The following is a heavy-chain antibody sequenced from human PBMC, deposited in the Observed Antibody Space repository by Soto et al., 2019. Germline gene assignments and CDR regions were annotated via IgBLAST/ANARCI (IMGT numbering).Heavy chain of an antibody. V-gene: IGHV3-30*18. CDR2: ISYDGSNK. J-gene: IGHJ6*02. CDR3: AKSPLVLYYYYYGMDV. D-gene: IGHD6-6*01. Sequence: GESLKISCVASGFTFSSYGMHWVRQAPGKGLEWVAVISYDGSNKYYADSVKGRFTISRDNSKNTLYLQMNSLRAEDTAVYYCAKSPLVLYYYYYGMDVWGQGTTVTVSS. CDR1: GFTFSSYG.